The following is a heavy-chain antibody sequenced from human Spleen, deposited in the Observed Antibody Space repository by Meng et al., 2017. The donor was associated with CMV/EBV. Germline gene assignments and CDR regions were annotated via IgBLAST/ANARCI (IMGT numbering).Heavy chain of an antibody. V-gene: IGHV1-18*01. CDR2: ISTYNGNT. CDR3: ARSGLEMATVPIFFDS. Sequence: ASVKVSCKASGYTFTTYGISWVRQAPGQGLEWMGWISTYNGNTHYAQKLQDRVTMTRDTSATSAYMELRSLRSDDTAVYYCARSGLEMATVPIFFDSWGQGTLVTVSS. CDR1: GYTFTTYG. J-gene: IGHJ4*02. D-gene: IGHD5-24*01.